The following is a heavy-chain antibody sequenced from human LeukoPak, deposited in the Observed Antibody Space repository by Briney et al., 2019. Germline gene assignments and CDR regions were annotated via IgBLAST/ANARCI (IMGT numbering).Heavy chain of an antibody. CDR3: AKGLASAGILEY. CDR2: ISDSGDNT. D-gene: IGHD6-13*01. J-gene: IGHJ4*02. CDR1: GFTFSSYA. Sequence: PGGSLRLSCAASGFTFSSYAMSWVRQAPGKGLEWVSSISDSGDNTYQADSVKGRFTISRDNSKNTLDLQLNSLRAEDTAIYYCAKGLASAGILEYWGQGTLVTVSS. V-gene: IGHV3-23*01.